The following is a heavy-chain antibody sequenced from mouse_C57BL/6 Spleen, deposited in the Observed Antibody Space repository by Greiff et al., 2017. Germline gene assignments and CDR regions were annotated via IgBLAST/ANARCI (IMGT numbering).Heavy chain of an antibody. J-gene: IGHJ4*01. Sequence: DVHLVESGGGLVKPGGSLKLSCAASGFTFSDYGMHWVRQAPEKGLEWVAYISSGSSTIYYADTVKGRFTISRDNAKNTLFLQMTSLRSEDTAMYYCAYYYGSAYAMDYWGQGTSVTVSS. D-gene: IGHD1-1*01. CDR1: GFTFSDYG. CDR2: ISSGSSTI. V-gene: IGHV5-17*01. CDR3: AYYYGSAYAMDY.